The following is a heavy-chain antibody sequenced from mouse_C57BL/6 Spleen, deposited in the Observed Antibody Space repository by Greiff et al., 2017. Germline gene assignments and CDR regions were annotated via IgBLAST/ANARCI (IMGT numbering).Heavy chain of an antibody. CDR2: ISSVSSTL. CDR1: GFTFSDYG. V-gene: IGHV5-17*01. J-gene: IGHJ4*01. D-gene: IGHD2-2*01. CDR3: ARRYCGYDEWYYYANDY. Sequence: EVKVVDSGGGLVKPGGSLKLSCAASGFTFSDYGMHWVRQAPEKGLEWVAYISSVSSTLYYADTVKGRFTIARDNATNTLFLQMTSRRSEDTAMYYCARRYCGYDEWYYYANDYWGQGASVTVSS.